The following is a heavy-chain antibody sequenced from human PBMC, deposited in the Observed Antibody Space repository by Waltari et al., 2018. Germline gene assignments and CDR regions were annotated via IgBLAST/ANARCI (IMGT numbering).Heavy chain of an antibody. V-gene: IGHV1-8*01. CDR3: ARQGASGAFDI. J-gene: IGHJ3*02. Sequence: QVQLVQSGAEVKKPGASVKVSCKASGYTFTSYDINWVRPATGQGLEWMGWENPSSGNTAYLKKFQGRVTMTRNTSLSTAYMELSSVGSEDTSVYYCARQGASGAFDIWGQGTMVTVSS. CDR2: ENPSSGNT. CDR1: GYTFTSYD.